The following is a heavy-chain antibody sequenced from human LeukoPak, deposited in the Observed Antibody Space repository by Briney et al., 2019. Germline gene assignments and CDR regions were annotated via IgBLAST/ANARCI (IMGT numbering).Heavy chain of an antibody. CDR3: ATDRAAAEDWFDP. J-gene: IGHJ5*02. D-gene: IGHD6-13*01. V-gene: IGHV3-15*01. CDR2: IKSKTDGGTT. CDR1: GFTFNNAW. Sequence: PGGSLRLSCAASGFTFNNAWMSWVRQAPGKGLEWVGRIKSKTDGGTTDYAAPVKGRFTISRDDSKNTLYLQMNSLKTEDTAVYYCATDRAAAEDWFDPWGQGTLVTVSS.